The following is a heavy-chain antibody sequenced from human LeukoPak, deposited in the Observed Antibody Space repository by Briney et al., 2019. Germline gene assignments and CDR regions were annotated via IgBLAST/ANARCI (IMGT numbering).Heavy chain of an antibody. Sequence: SETLSLTCTVSLDSTTSNFWSWVRQPPGKGLEWIGEIHRSGSPNYNPSLQSRVTISIDRSRNQIVLELSSVTAADTAVYYCARLLQWLDGGNWFDPWGQGTLVTVSS. D-gene: IGHD6-19*01. CDR2: IHRSGSP. CDR3: ARLLQWLDGGNWFDP. V-gene: IGHV4-4*02. CDR1: LDSTTSNF. J-gene: IGHJ5*02.